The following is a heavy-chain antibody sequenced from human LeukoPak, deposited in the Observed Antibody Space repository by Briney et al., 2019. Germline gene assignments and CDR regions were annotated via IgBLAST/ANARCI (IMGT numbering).Heavy chain of an antibody. D-gene: IGHD4-17*01. V-gene: IGHV4-31*03. Sequence: PSETLSLTCTVSGGSISSGGYYWSWIRQHPGKGLEWIGYIYYSGSTYYNPSLKSRVTISVDRSKNQFSLKLSSVTAADTAVYYCARVYGDYSRRPIWYFDLWGRGTLVTVSS. CDR2: IYYSGST. CDR3: ARVYGDYSRRPIWYFDL. CDR1: GGSISSGGYY. J-gene: IGHJ2*01.